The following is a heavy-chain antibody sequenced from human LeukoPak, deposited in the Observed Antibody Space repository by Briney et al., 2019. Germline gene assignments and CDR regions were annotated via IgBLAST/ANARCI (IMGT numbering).Heavy chain of an antibody. CDR1: GDSISTGGYS. Sequence: PSQTLSLTCAVSGDSISTGGYSWNWIRQPPGKGLEWIGYIYHSGSTYYNPSLKSRVTMSIDRPKNQFFLNLSSVTAADTAVYYCAGLVGRYSSGLYYYYFDYWGQGTLVTVSS. D-gene: IGHD3-22*01. J-gene: IGHJ4*02. CDR3: AGLVGRYSSGLYYYYFDY. V-gene: IGHV4-30-2*01. CDR2: IYHSGST.